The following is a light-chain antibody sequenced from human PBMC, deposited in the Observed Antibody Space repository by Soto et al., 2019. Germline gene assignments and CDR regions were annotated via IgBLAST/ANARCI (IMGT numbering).Light chain of an antibody. CDR3: QQYGSSSRT. V-gene: IGKV3-15*01. J-gene: IGKJ1*01. Sequence: EIVMTQSPATLSVSPGERATLSCTASQSVNNNVAWYQQKPGHTPRLLIYSASIGATGTPARFSGSGSGTDFTLTISRLEPEDFGVYYCQQYGSSSRTFGQGTKVDIK. CDR2: SAS. CDR1: QSVNNN.